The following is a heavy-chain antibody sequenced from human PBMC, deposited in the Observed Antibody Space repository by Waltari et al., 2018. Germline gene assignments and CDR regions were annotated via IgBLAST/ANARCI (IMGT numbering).Heavy chain of an antibody. V-gene: IGHV5-10-1*03. CDR2: IDPSDSYT. CDR1: GYRFTSYW. D-gene: IGHD6-19*01. Sequence: EVQLVQSGAEVKKPGESLRISCKGSGYRFTSYWISWVRQMPGKGLEWMGSIDPSDSYTNYSPSFQGHVTILVDKSISTAYLQWSSLEASDTAMYYCARRDQWLVRGYYYYNMDVWDQGP. J-gene: IGHJ6*02. CDR3: ARRDQWLVRGYYYYNMDV.